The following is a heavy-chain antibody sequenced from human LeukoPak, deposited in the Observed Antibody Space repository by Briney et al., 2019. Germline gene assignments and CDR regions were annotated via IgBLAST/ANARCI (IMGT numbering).Heavy chain of an antibody. CDR3: ARENSGSYKAAQ. CDR1: GYSISSGYY. V-gene: IGHV4-38-2*02. D-gene: IGHD1-26*01. Sequence: KASGTLSLTCAVSGYSISSGYYWGWIRQPPGKGLEWIGSIYHSGSTYYNPSLKSRVTISVDTSKNQFSLKLSSVTAADTAVYYCARENSGSYKAAQWGQGTLVTVSS. J-gene: IGHJ4*02. CDR2: IYHSGST.